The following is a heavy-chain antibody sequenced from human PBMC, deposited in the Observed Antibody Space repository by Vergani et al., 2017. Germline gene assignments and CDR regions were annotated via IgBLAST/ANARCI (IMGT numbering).Heavy chain of an antibody. J-gene: IGHJ6*02. CDR3: ARDLRDGYRPHYYYYGMDV. CDR1: GGTFSSYA. CDR2: IIPIFGTA. V-gene: IGHV1-69*13. Sequence: QVQLVQSGAEVKKPGSSVKVSCKASGGTFSSYAISWVRQAPGQGLEWMGRIIPIFGTANYAQKFQGRVTITADESTSTAYMELSSRRSEDTAVYYCARDLRDGYRPHYYYYGMDVWGQGTTVTVSS. D-gene: IGHD5-24*01.